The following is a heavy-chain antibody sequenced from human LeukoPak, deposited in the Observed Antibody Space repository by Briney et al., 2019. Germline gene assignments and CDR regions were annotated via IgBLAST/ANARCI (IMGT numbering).Heavy chain of an antibody. CDR2: INHSGST. Sequence: SETLSLTCAVYGGSFSGYYWSWIRQPPGKGLEWIGEINHSGSTNYNPSLKSRVTISVDTSKNQFSLKLSSVTAADTAVYYCARVSSGGYRAPYYYYYYGMDVWGQGTTVTVSS. CDR3: ARVSSGGYRAPYYYYYYGMDV. D-gene: IGHD5-18*01. CDR1: GGSFSGYY. J-gene: IGHJ6*02. V-gene: IGHV4-34*01.